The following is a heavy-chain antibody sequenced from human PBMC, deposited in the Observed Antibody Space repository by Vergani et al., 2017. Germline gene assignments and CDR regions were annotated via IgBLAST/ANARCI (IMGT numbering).Heavy chain of an antibody. CDR2: IAYDGSNK. D-gene: IGHD6-6*01. Sequence: QVQLVESGGGVVQPGRSLRLSCAASGFTFSSYGMHWVRQAPGKGLEWVAVIAYDGSNKYYADSVKGRFTISRDNSKNTLYLQMNSLRAEDTAVYYCTKIKKNVVEAYLSAYYYYGMDVWGQGTTVTVSS. V-gene: IGHV3-30*18. J-gene: IGHJ6*02. CDR3: TKIKKNVVEAYLSAYYYYGMDV. CDR1: GFTFSSYG.